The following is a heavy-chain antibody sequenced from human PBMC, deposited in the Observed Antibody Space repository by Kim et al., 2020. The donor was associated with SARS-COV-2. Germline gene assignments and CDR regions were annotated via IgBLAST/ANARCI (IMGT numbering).Heavy chain of an antibody. D-gene: IGHD5-12*01. CDR1: GFSFSSYG. Sequence: GGSLRLSCAASGFSFSSYGMHWVRQAPGKGLEWVAYISYDGSDKFYADSVKGRVTLSRDNSKNTLYLQTSSLRADDTAVFYCARGPVDPKDGWYFDLWGR. CDR2: ISYDGSDK. V-gene: IGHV3-33*01. J-gene: IGHJ2*01. CDR3: ARGPVDPKDGWYFDL.